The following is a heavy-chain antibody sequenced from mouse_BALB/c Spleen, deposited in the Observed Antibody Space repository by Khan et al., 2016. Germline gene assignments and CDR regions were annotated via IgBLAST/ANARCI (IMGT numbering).Heavy chain of an antibody. CDR3: ARGAY. CDR1: GYTFSRYW. V-gene: IGHV1-9*01. Sequence: QVQLQQSGAELMKPGASVKISCKATGYTFSRYWIEWVKERPGHGLAWIGEILPGTGSTNYNEKLKGKVTFTAETSSNTAYIQLSSLTSEDSAVYYCARGAYWGRGTLVTVSA. CDR2: ILPGTGST. J-gene: IGHJ3*01.